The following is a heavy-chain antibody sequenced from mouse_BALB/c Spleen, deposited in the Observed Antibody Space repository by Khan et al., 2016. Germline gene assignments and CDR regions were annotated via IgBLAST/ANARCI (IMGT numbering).Heavy chain of an antibody. CDR3: ARTLWYFAV. V-gene: IGHV4-1*02. Sequence: KPLEAGGGLGQPGGSPKLSWAASGFDFSRYWMSWVPQAPGKGLEWIGEINPDSSTINYTPSLKDKFIISRDNAEKALYLLKSKVRSEDTALYYCARTLWYFAVWGAGTPVTVSS. CDR1: GFDFSRYW. CDR2: INPDSSTI. J-gene: IGHJ1*01.